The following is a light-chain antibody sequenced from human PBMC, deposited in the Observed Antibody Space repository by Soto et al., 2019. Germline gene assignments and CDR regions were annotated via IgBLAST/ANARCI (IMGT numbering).Light chain of an antibody. CDR2: WAS. Sequence: DIVMTQSPDSLAVSLGERATVNCKSSQNVFYSPNNKNYLAWYQQKPGQPPKLLVYWASTRQSGVPDRFSGSGSGTDFTLTINSLRAEDVAIYYCQQYYNTPATFGPGTKVDIK. CDR3: QQYYNTPAT. J-gene: IGKJ3*01. V-gene: IGKV4-1*01. CDR1: QNVFYSPNNKNY.